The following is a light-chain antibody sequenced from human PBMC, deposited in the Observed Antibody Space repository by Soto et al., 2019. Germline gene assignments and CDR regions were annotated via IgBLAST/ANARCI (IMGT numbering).Light chain of an antibody. Sequence: QSVLTQPPSVSGAPGQRVTISCTGSSSNIGAGYDVHWYQKGLHTAPKLVIYAFTERPSGVPARFSGSRSASSASLAVTGLQAEDEADYYCQSYDIRLSAWVFGGGTKLTVL. CDR2: AFT. J-gene: IGLJ3*02. CDR1: SSNIGAGYD. CDR3: QSYDIRLSAWV. V-gene: IGLV1-40*01.